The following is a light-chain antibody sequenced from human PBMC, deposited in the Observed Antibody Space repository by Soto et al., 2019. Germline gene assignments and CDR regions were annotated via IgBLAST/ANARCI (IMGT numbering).Light chain of an antibody. V-gene: IGKV3-15*01. Sequence: EIVMTQSPATLSVSPGERATLSCRASQSVSSDLAWYHQKPGQAPRLLIYSASTRATGIPARFSGSGSGTEFTLTINSLQSEDFAVYYCQQYNNWPRTFGQETKVDIK. CDR3: QQYNNWPRT. CDR2: SAS. J-gene: IGKJ1*01. CDR1: QSVSSD.